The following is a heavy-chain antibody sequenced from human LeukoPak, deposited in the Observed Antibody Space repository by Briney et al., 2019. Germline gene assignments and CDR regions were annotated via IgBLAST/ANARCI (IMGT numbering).Heavy chain of an antibody. CDR2: ISSSGSTI. J-gene: IGHJ6*02. D-gene: IGHD3-10*01. Sequence: PGGSLRLSCAASGFTFSSYEMTWVRQAPGKGLEWVSYISSSGSTIYYADSVKGRFTISRDNAKNSLYLQMNSLRAEDTAVYYCASESITMVRGVIHYYGMDVWGQGTTVIVSS. CDR3: ASESITMVRGVIHYYGMDV. V-gene: IGHV3-48*03. CDR1: GFTFSSYE.